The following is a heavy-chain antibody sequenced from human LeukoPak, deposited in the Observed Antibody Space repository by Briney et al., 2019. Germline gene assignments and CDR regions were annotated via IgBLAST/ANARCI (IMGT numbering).Heavy chain of an antibody. CDR3: ARGGFCGSTSCYLFDY. Sequence: ASVKVSCKASGYTFTDYYMHWVRQAPGQGLEWMVWINPNSGGTDYAQKFQGRLTITRDTSSSTAHMELNRLISHDTAVYYFARGGFCGSTSCYLFDYWGQGTLVTVSS. CDR2: INPNSGGT. V-gene: IGHV1-2*02. J-gene: IGHJ4*02. D-gene: IGHD2-2*01. CDR1: GYTFTDYY.